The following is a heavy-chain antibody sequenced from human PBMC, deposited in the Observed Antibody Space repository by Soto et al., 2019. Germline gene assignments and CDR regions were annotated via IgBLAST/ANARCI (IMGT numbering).Heavy chain of an antibody. CDR2: IIPIFGTA. V-gene: IGHV1-69*06. CDR1: GGTFSSYA. Sequence: SVKVSCKASGGTFSSYAISWVRQAPGQGLEWMGGIIPIFGTANYAQKFQGRVTITADKSTSTAYMELSSLRSEDTAVYYCARSPVSEACFDPWGQGTLVTVSS. J-gene: IGHJ5*02. CDR3: ARSPVSEACFDP.